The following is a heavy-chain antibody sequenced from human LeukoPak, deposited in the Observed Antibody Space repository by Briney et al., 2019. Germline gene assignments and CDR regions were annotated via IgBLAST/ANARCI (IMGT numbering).Heavy chain of an antibody. D-gene: IGHD3-22*01. CDR2: IIPIFGTA. J-gene: IGHJ5*02. CDR3: ARYYYDSSGYVYHAHWFDP. V-gene: IGHV1-69*05. Sequence: PSVKVSSKASGGTFSSYAISWVRQAPGQGLEWMVGIIPIFGTANYAQEFQGRVTITTYESTSTAYMELSSLRSEDTAVYYCARYYYDSSGYVYHAHWFDPWGQGTLVTVSS. CDR1: GGTFSSYA.